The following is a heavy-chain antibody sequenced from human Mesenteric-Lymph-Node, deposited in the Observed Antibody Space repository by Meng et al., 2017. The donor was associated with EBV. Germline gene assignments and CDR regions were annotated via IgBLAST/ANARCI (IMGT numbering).Heavy chain of an antibody. CDR1: SGSTSSHY. V-gene: IGHV4-59*11. CDR2: IDYSGTT. D-gene: IGHD2-2*01. J-gene: IGHJ4*02. CDR3: ARAHSHPAILDY. Sequence: QVQLEDSGPGLVKPSETLARTCTDFSGSTSSHYWSWIRQSAGKGLEWIGQIDYSGTTKYNPSLKSLVTLPVDTSKNQLSLRLTSVTAADTAISYCARAHSHPAILDYWGQGTLVTVSS.